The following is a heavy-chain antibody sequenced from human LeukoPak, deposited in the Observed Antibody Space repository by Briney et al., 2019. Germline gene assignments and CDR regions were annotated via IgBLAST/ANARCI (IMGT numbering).Heavy chain of an antibody. J-gene: IGHJ4*02. CDR1: GDSISTDDYY. CDR3: ARDRGTWNDDGFDY. D-gene: IGHD1-1*01. CDR2: IYISGST. Sequence: NPSETLSLACTVSGDSISTDDYYWSWIRQPAGKGLEWIGRIYISGSTNYNPSLKSRVTMSVDTSKNQFSLKLSSVTAADTAVYYCARDRGTWNDDGFDYWGQGTLVTVSS. V-gene: IGHV4-61*02.